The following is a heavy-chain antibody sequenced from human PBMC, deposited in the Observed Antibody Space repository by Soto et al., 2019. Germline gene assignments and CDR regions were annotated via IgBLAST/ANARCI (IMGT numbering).Heavy chain of an antibody. CDR2: ISAYNGNT. J-gene: IGHJ5*02. CDR3: ERVLSGGGTPWWFEP. Sequence: ASVKVSCKASGYTFTSYGISWVRQAPGQGLEWMGWISAYNGNTNYAQKLQGRVTMTTDTSTSTAYMELRSLRSDDTAVYYCERVLSGGGTPWWFEPWGQGTLVTVSS. D-gene: IGHD1-1*01. CDR1: GYTFTSYG. V-gene: IGHV1-18*01.